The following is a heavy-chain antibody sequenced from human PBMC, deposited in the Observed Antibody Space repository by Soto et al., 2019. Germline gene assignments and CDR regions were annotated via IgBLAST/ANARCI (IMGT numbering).Heavy chain of an antibody. CDR2: TSSRGGTK. D-gene: IGHD2-21*01. CDR1: GFTFSRYS. Sequence: QVQLMESGGGVVQPGGSIRLSYVTSGFTFSRYSMHWFRQAPGKGLEWVAVTSSRGGTKFYADSVKGRFNVSRANSKNTLFLQMNSLRTEDTAVYYCAREVVLTEWYFDNWGQGILVTVSA. J-gene: IGHJ4*02. CDR3: AREVVLTEWYFDN. V-gene: IGHV3-30-3*01.